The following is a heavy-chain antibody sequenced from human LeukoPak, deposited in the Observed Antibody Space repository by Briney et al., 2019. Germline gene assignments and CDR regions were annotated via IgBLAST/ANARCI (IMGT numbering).Heavy chain of an antibody. J-gene: IGHJ3*01. V-gene: IGHV4-4*09. Sequence: SETLSLTCSVSGGSIRTDYWSWIRQPPGRRLEWIGYIHSRGGPTYYPAFQSRGAMSVDASKNQFSLTLSSVTAADTAVYYCARHVSWYSGGFELWGQGTMVTVSS. CDR2: IHSRGGP. D-gene: IGHD2-15*01. CDR1: GGSIRTDY. CDR3: ARHVSWYSGGFEL.